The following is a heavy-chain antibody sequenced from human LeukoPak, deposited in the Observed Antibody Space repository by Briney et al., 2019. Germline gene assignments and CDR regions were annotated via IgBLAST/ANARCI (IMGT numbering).Heavy chain of an antibody. CDR3: ARLGSGSHWDY. CDR2: IYYSGST. Sequence: SETLSLTCTVSGGSISSSSYYWGWIRQPPGKGLEWIGSIYYSGSTYYNPSLKSRVTISVDTSKNQFSLKLSSVTAADTAVYYCARLGSGSHWDYWGQGTLVTVSS. D-gene: IGHD3-10*01. CDR1: GGSISSSSYY. J-gene: IGHJ4*02. V-gene: IGHV4-39*07.